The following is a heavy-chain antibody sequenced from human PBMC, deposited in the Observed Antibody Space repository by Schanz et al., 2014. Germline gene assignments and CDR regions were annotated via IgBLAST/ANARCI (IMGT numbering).Heavy chain of an antibody. J-gene: IGHJ4*02. Sequence: EVQLVESGGGLVQPGGSLRLSCAASGFTFSASAMHWVRQAPGKGLEWVGHIRSKPNNYATEYAASMKGRFTISRDESESSLYLQMDSLKTEDTAVYYCARRNFYDKSAAFDYWGQGSLVTVSS. CDR3: ARRNFYDKSAAFDY. CDR2: IRSKPNNYAT. D-gene: IGHD3-9*01. CDR1: GFTFSASA. V-gene: IGHV3-73*01.